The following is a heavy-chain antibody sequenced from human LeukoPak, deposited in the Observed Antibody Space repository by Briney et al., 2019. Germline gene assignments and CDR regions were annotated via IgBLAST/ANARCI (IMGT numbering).Heavy chain of an antibody. Sequence: SETLSLTCTVSGGSISSTNYYWGWIRQPPGKGLEWIGSIYYSGSTYYNLSLKSRVTISVDTSKNQFSLKLRSVTAADTAVYFCWVRGPVAFDIWGQGTLVTVSS. CDR3: WVRGPVAFDI. CDR2: IYYSGST. CDR1: GGSISSTNYY. D-gene: IGHD3-10*01. V-gene: IGHV4-39*01. J-gene: IGHJ3*02.